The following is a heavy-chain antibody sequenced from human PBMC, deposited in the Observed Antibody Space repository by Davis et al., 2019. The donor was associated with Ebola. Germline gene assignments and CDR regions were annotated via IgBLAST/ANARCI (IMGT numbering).Heavy chain of an antibody. CDR1: GFTFGDYA. CDR2: IKSKTDGGTT. Sequence: GGSLRLSCRGSGFTFGDYAMNWVRQAPGKGLEWVGRIKSKTDGGTTDDAAPVKGRFTISRDDSKNTLYLQMNSLKTEDTAVYYCTTSLNTAMADFDYWGQGTLVTVSS. J-gene: IGHJ4*02. V-gene: IGHV3-15*07. CDR3: TTSLNTAMADFDY. D-gene: IGHD5-18*01.